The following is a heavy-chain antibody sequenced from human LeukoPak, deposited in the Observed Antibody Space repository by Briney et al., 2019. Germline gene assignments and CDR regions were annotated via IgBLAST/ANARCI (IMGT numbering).Heavy chain of an antibody. V-gene: IGHV3-23*01. J-gene: IGHJ4*02. CDR1: GDTFISSA. CDR2: ISRSGGRT. CDR3: AHFVPY. D-gene: IGHD3-3*02. Sequence: GGSLRLSRGASGDTFISSAMRGVRQAPGKGLEWVSAISRSGGRTYYADSVKGRFTISRDNSKNTLYLQMASLRAEGTDVYYCAHFVPYWGQGTLVTVSS.